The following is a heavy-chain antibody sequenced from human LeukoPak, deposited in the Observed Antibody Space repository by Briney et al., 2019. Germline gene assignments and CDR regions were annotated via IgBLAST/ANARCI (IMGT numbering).Heavy chain of an antibody. V-gene: IGHV3-23*01. CDR2: IAGDSGST. CDR3: AKGSTNARPYYFDY. D-gene: IGHD2-8*01. CDR1: EFTFSTYV. Sequence: GGSLRLSCAASEFTFSTYVMSWVRQAPGRGLEWVSAIAGDSGSTYHADSVKGRFTISRDNSKNTLYLQMNSLRAEDTAVYYCAKGSTNARPYYFDYGAKEPRVTFS. J-gene: IGHJ4*01.